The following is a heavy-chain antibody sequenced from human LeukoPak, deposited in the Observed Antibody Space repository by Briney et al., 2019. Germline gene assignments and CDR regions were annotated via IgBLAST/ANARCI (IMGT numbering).Heavy chain of an antibody. J-gene: IGHJ4*02. Sequence: GGSLRLSCAASGFTFSTYSLNWVRQAPGKGLEWVSSIGSSSDDIHYIDSVKGRFTISRDNAKNSLFLQMNSLRAEDTAVYYCAGGDDILTGYYGFDSWGQGTLVTVSS. D-gene: IGHD3-9*01. CDR3: AGGDDILTGYYGFDS. CDR1: GFTFSTYS. V-gene: IGHV3-21*01. CDR2: IGSSSDDI.